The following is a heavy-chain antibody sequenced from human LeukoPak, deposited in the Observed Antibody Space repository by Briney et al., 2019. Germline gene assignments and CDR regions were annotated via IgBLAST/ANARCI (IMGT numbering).Heavy chain of an antibody. V-gene: IGHV3-30*03. CDR1: GFTFSSYG. J-gene: IGHJ4*02. Sequence: PGGSLRLSCAASGFTFSSYGMHWVRQAPGKGLEWVAVISYDGSNKYYADSVKGRFTISRDNSKNTLYLQMNSLRAEDTAVYYCARGKWELLKAVSPFDYWGQGTLVTVSS. CDR3: ARGKWELLKAVSPFDY. D-gene: IGHD1-26*01. CDR2: ISYDGSNK.